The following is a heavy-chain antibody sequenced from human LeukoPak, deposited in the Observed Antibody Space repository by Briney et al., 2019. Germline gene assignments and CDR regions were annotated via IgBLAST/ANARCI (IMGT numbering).Heavy chain of an antibody. CDR3: ARLGITGTTLYYFDY. CDR2: IYPGDSDT. CDR1: GYSFTTYW. J-gene: IGHJ4*02. Sequence: KNGEPLKISCKGSGYSFTTYWIAWVRQMPGKGLEWMGIIYPGDSDTRYSPSFQGQVTTSADKSISTAYLQWSSLKASDTAMFYCARLGITGTTLYYFDYWGQGTLVTVSS. D-gene: IGHD1-20*01. V-gene: IGHV5-51*01.